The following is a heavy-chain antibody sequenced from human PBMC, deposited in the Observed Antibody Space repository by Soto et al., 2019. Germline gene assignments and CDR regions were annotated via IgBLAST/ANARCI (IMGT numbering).Heavy chain of an antibody. CDR3: ARDRQLLFYHPYCSGGRCYYPHYYYMDV. D-gene: IGHD2-15*01. V-gene: IGHV1-8*01. J-gene: IGHJ6*03. CDR1: GYTFTSYD. Sequence: ASVKVSCKASGYTFTSYDINWVRQATGQGLEWMGWMNPNSGNTGYAQKFQGRVTMTRNTSISTAYMELSSLRSEDTAVYYCARDRQLLFYHPYCSGGRCYYPHYYYMDVCGKGSTVTVSS. CDR2: MNPNSGNT.